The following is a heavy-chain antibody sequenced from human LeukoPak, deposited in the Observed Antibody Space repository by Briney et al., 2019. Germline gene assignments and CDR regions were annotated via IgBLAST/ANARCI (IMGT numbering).Heavy chain of an antibody. J-gene: IGHJ4*02. V-gene: IGHV3-23*01. D-gene: IGHD3-3*01. Sequence: PGGSLRLSCAASGFTFSSYAMSWVRQAPGKGLEWVSAISGSGGSTYYADSVKGRFTISRDNSKNTLYPPMNSLRAEDTAVYYCAKASYYDFWSGYSSFDXWGRGTLVTVSS. CDR1: GFTFSSYA. CDR3: AKASYYDFWSGYSSFDX. CDR2: ISGSGGST.